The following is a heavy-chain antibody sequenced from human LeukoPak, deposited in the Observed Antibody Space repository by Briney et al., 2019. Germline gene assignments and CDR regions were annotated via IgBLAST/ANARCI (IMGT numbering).Heavy chain of an antibody. J-gene: IGHJ4*02. D-gene: IGHD3-16*02. CDR3: ARGFYVYGWGSYRSVFDD. CDR2: INPSGGST. CDR1: GYTFTSYY. Sequence: GASVKVSCKASGYTFTSYYMHWVRQAPGQGLEWMGIINPSGGSTSYAQKFQGRVTMTRDTSTSTVYIELNSLRSENTAVYYCARGFYVYGWGSYRSVFDDWGQGTLGTVSS. V-gene: IGHV1-46*01.